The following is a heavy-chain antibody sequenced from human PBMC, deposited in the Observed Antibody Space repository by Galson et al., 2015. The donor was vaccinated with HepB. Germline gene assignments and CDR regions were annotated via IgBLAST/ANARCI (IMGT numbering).Heavy chain of an antibody. V-gene: IGHV3-30-3*01. Sequence: ASGFTFSSYAMHWVRQAPGKGLEWVAVISYDGSNKYYADSVKGRFTISRDNSKNTLYLQMNSLRAEDTAVYYCAYSGYDHNAFDIWGQGTMVTVSS. D-gene: IGHD5-12*01. CDR2: ISYDGSNK. CDR1: GFTFSSYA. CDR3: AYSGYDHNAFDI. J-gene: IGHJ3*02.